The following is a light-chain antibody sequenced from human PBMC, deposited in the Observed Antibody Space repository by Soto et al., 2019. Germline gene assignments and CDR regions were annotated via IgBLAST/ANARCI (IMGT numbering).Light chain of an antibody. CDR2: GAS. CDR3: QQYGGSAPWT. J-gene: IGKJ1*01. CDR1: QTVNNNY. Sequence: EIVLTQPPGPLSVSPGDRVTLSCRASQTVNNNYLAWYQQKPGQAPRLLIYGASTPATGTPARFSGSGSGTHFTLPVGRLEPEDFAVYYCQQYGGSAPWTFGPGTKVDMK. V-gene: IGKV3-20*01.